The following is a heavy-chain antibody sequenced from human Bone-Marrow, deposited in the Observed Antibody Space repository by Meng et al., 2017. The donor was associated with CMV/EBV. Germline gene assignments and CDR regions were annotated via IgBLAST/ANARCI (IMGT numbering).Heavy chain of an antibody. CDR2: ISYDGSNK. J-gene: IGHJ3*02. CDR3: ARESRAFDI. CDR1: GFTFNDYA. Sequence: GGSLRLSCATSGFTFNDYAFHWVRQAPGKGLEWVAFISYDGSNKYYADSVKGRFAISRDSSRNTLYLQRNSLRAEDTAVYYCARESRAFDIWGQGTMVTVSS. V-gene: IGHV3-30*09.